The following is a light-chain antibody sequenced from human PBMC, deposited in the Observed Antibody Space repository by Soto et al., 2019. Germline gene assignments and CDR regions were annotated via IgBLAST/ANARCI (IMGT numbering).Light chain of an antibody. Sequence: DIQMTQSPSTLSASVGDRVTITCRASQSISTWLAWYQQKPGRAPKLLIYDASNLESGVPLRFSGSGSGTEFTLTISSLQPDDFETYYCQQYNSYSGTLGQGTKVDIK. V-gene: IGKV1-5*01. CDR2: DAS. CDR3: QQYNSYSGT. J-gene: IGKJ1*01. CDR1: QSISTW.